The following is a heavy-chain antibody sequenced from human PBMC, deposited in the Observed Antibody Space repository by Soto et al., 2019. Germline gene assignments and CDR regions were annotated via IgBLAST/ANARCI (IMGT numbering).Heavy chain of an antibody. D-gene: IGHD3-10*01. J-gene: IGHJ4*02. CDR2: ISGNGGNT. CDR1: GFTFSSYW. Sequence: PGGSLRLSCAASGFTFSSYWMHWVRQAPGKGLEWVSFISGNGGNTYYAESVKGRFTISRDNSKSTLYLQMNTLRAEDTAFYYCARNILPYYYGSDCWGQGTLVTVSS. V-gene: IGHV3-23*01. CDR3: ARNILPYYYGSDC.